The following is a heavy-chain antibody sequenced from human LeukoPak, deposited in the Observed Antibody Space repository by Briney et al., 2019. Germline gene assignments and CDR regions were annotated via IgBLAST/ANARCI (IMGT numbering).Heavy chain of an antibody. CDR2: IIPILGIA. CDR3: ASCMYYGSGRSYGMDV. J-gene: IGHJ6*02. D-gene: IGHD3-10*01. CDR1: GGTFSSYA. V-gene: IGHV1-69*04. Sequence: GASVKVSCKASGGTFSSYAISWVRQAPGQGLEWMGRIIPILGIANYAQKFQGRVTITADKSTSTAYMELSSLRSEDTAVYYCASCMYYGSGRSYGMDVWGQGTTVTVSS.